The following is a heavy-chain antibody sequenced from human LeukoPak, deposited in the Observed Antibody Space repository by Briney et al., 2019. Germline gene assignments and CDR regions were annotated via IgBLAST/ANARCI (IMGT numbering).Heavy chain of an antibody. V-gene: IGHV1-24*01. CDR1: GYTFTSYY. Sequence: ASVKVSCKASGYTFTSYYMHWVRQAPGKGLEWMGGFDPEDGETIYAQKFQGRVTMTEDTSTDTAYMELSSLRSEDTAVYYCATGPTGGSGYYPMDYWGQGTLVTVSS. CDR3: ATGPTGGSGYYPMDY. J-gene: IGHJ4*02. D-gene: IGHD3-22*01. CDR2: FDPEDGET.